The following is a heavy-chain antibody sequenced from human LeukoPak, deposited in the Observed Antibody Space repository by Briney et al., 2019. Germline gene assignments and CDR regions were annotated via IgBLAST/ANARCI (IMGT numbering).Heavy chain of an antibody. D-gene: IGHD5-24*01. V-gene: IGHV4-39*07. CDR2: VYYTGET. Sequence: PSETLSLTCSVSSSGYFWAWIRQPPGKGLEWIGSVYYTGETYHHPSLKGRVTISVDTSKNQLSLKVKSVTAADTAIYFCAHADGSDAFDTWGQGTLVTVAS. CDR1: SVSSSGYF. J-gene: IGHJ3*02. CDR3: AHADGSDAFDT.